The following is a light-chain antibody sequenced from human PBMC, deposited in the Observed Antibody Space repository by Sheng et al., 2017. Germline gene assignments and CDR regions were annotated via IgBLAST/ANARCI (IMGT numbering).Light chain of an antibody. CDR2: GAS. Sequence: EIVLAQSPVTLSVSPGERATLSCRASQYISAYLAWYQQKPGQAPRLIIYGASSRATGIPDRFSAWGSGTDFTLIINRLEPEDFAVYYCQQYSTSPWTFGQGTKVEI. CDR3: QQYSTSPWT. J-gene: IGKJ1*01. CDR1: QYISAY. V-gene: IGKV3-20*01.